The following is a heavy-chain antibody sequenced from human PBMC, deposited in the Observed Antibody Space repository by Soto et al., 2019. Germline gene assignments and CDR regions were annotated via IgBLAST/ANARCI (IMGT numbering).Heavy chain of an antibody. CDR2: IYYSGST. D-gene: IGHD3-16*01. V-gene: IGHV4-59*01. CDR1: GGSISSNY. J-gene: IGHJ4*02. Sequence: QVQLQESAPGLVKPSGPLSPPCTAPGGSISSNYWSWIRQPPGKGLEWIGNIYYSGSTNYNPSLKSRVTISVDTSKNQFSLKLSSVTAADTAVYYCARRYGGNFDYCGQGTLVTVSS. CDR3: ARRYGGNFDY.